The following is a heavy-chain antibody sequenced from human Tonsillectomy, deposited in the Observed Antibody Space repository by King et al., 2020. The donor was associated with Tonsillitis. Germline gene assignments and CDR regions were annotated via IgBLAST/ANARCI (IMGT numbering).Heavy chain of an antibody. D-gene: IGHD3-22*01. CDR2: ISGSGGRR. V-gene: IGHV3-23*04. J-gene: IGHJ4*02. Sequence: VQLVESGGGLVQPGGSVRLSCAASGFTLSSYVLSWVRQAQGKVLAWVSVISGSGGRRYYEDSVMGRFTISRDKSKNTLYLQMNSLSAEDTAVYYCAKPPAGYYDSSGYHPYYFEYWGQGTLVTVSS. CDR3: AKPPAGYYDSSGYHPYYFEY. CDR1: GFTLSSYV.